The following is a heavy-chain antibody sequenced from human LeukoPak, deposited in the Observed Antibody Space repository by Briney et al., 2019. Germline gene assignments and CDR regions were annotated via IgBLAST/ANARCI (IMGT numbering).Heavy chain of an antibody. CDR3: ARLDIVVVPAAIQVFDY. D-gene: IGHD2-2*02. CDR2: IYYSGST. CDR1: GGSISSSSYY. J-gene: IGHJ4*02. Sequence: PSETLSLTCTVSGGSISSSSYYWGWIRQPPGKGREWIGSIYYSGSTYYNPSLKSRVTISVDTSKNQFSLKLSSVTAADTAVYYCARLDIVVVPAAIQVFDYWGQGTLVTVSS. V-gene: IGHV4-39*01.